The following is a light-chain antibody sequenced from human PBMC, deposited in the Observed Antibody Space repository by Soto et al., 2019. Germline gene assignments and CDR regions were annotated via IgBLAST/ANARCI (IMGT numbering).Light chain of an antibody. Sequence: EIVMTQSPATLSVSPGERATLSCRASQSVSSNLAWYQQKPGQAPRHLIYGASSRATGIPDRFSGSGSGTDFTLTISRLEPEDSAVYYCQQHGTTFGQGTNVDI. CDR2: GAS. CDR1: QSVSSN. CDR3: QQHGTT. V-gene: IGKV3-20*01. J-gene: IGKJ1*01.